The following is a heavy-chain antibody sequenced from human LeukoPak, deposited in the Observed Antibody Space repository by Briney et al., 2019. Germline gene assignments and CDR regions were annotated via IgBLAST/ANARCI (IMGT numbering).Heavy chain of an antibody. V-gene: IGHV3-23*01. D-gene: IGHD6-19*01. CDR3: AKDSSGYYDWFDP. J-gene: IGHJ5*02. CDR2: ISDSGGYT. CDR1: GFTFSSYA. Sequence: SGGSLRLSCAASGFTFSSYAMSWVRQAPGKGLEWVSAISDSGGYTNYADSVKGRFTISRDNSKNMLYLQMNSLRAEDTAVYYCAKDSSGYYDWFDPWGQGTLVTVSS.